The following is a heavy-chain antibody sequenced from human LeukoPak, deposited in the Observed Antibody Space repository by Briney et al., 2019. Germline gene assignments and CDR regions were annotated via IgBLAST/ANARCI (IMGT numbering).Heavy chain of an antibody. V-gene: IGHV3-21*01. CDR1: GFTFSSYS. Sequence: GGSLRLSCAASGFTFSSYSMNWVRQAPGKGLEWVSSISSSSSYIYYADSVKGRFTISRDNAKNSLYLQMNNLRAEDTAVYYCARDRVGGALEYWGQGALVTVSS. CDR3: ARDRVGGALEY. D-gene: IGHD3-10*01. CDR2: ISSSSSYI. J-gene: IGHJ4*02.